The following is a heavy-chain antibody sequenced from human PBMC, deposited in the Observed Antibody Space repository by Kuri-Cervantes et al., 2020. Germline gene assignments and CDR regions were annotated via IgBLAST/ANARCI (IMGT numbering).Heavy chain of an antibody. CDR3: ARVGNGDMYYYYYMDV. D-gene: IGHD4-17*01. CDR1: GGSISSGDYY. CDR2: IYYSGST. V-gene: IGHV4-30-4*08. J-gene: IGHJ6*03. Sequence: SETLSLTCAVSGGSISSGDYYWSWIRQPPGKGLEWIGYIYYSGSTYYNPSLKRRVTISVDTSKNQFSLKLSSVTAADTAVYYCARVGNGDMYYYYYMDVWGKGTTVTVSS.